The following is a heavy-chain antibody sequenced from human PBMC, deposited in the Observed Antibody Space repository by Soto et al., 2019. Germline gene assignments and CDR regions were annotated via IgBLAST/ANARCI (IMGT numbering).Heavy chain of an antibody. D-gene: IGHD3-16*01. CDR2: INPNSGGT. CDR3: ARGGVAEDSNDGSWGGGVTGRLDY. CDR1: GYTFTGYY. Sequence: QVQLVQSGAEVKKPGASVKVSCKASGYTFTGYYMHWVRQAPGQGLEWMGWINPNSGGTNYAQKFQGWVTMTRDTSISTAYMELSRLRSDDTAVYYCARGGVAEDSNDGSWGGGVTGRLDYWGQGTLVTVSS. J-gene: IGHJ4*02. V-gene: IGHV1-2*04.